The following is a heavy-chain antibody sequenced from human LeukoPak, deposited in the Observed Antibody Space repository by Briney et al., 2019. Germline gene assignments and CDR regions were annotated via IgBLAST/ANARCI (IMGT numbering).Heavy chain of an antibody. CDR1: GGSISSYY. D-gene: IGHD6-19*01. J-gene: IGHJ3*02. Sequence: SETLSLTCTVSGGSISSYYWSWIRQPPGKGLEWIGYIYYSGSTNYNPSLKSRVTISVDTSKNQFSLKLSSVTAADTAVYYCARSDIAVVVNAFDIWGQGTMVTVSS. CDR3: ARSDIAVVVNAFDI. CDR2: IYYSGST. V-gene: IGHV4-59*08.